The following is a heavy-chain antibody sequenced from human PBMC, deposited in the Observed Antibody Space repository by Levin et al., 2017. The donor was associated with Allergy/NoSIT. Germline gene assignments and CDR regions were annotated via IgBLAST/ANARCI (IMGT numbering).Heavy chain of an antibody. V-gene: IGHV3-66*01. Sequence: SCAASGFTVSSNYMSWVRQAPGKGLEWVSVIYSGGSTYYADSVKGRFTISRDNSKNTLYLQMNSLRAEDTAVYYCALFDRRAHYIGYWGQGTLVTVSS. CDR2: IYSGGST. CDR1: GFTVSSNY. J-gene: IGHJ4*02. CDR3: ALFDRRAHYIGY. D-gene: IGHD2-15*01.